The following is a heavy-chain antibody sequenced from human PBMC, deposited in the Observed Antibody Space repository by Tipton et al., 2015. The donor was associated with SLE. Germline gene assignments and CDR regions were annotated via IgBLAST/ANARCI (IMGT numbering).Heavy chain of an antibody. J-gene: IGHJ2*01. D-gene: IGHD2-21*01. Sequence: SLRLSCATSGFTFRNYGMHWVRQPPGKGLEWVAFTRFDGNNQYHADSVKGRFTISRDNSKNMLYLQMNSLRAEDTAVYYCAGGGVITFLAPRWYFDLWGRGTLVTVSS. CDR3: AGGGVITFLAPRWYFDL. V-gene: IGHV3-30*02. CDR2: TRFDGNNQ. CDR1: GFTFRNYG.